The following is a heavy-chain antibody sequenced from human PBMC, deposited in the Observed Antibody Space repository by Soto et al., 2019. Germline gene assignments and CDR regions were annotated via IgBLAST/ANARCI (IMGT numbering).Heavy chain of an antibody. CDR2: ISSSGSTI. CDR1: GFTFSDYY. J-gene: IGHJ3*02. CDR3: AGTTIFGVVDRHDAFDI. Sequence: GGSLRLSCAASGFTFSDYYMSWIRQAPGKGLEWVSYISSSGSTIYYADSVKGRFTISRDNAKNSLYLQMNSLRAEDTAVYYCAGTTIFGVVDRHDAFDIWGQGTMVTVSS. D-gene: IGHD3-3*01. V-gene: IGHV3-11*01.